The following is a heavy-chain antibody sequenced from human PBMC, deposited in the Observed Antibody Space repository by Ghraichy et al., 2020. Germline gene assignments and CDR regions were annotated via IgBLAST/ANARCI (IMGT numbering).Heavy chain of an antibody. CDR3: AKVASSTAGWDSFDY. Sequence: GGSLRLSCDASGFSFSITAMTWVRQAPGKGLEWVSAINGRGSYTYYADSVKGRFTISRDNSKSTLFLQMNSLTAGDTAVYFCAKVASSTAGWDSFDYWGPRTLVTASS. D-gene: IGHD6-25*01. CDR1: GFSFSITA. J-gene: IGHJ4*02. V-gene: IGHV3-23*01. CDR2: INGRGSYT.